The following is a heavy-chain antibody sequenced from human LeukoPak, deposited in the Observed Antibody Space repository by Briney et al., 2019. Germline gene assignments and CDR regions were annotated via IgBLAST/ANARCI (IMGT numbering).Heavy chain of an antibody. Sequence: GSVKVSCKASGYTFTSYDINWVRQATGQGLEWMGWMNPNSGNTGYAQKFQGRVTMTRNTSIGTAYMELSSLRSEDTAVYYCAMAAYYDILTGYSLYNWFDPWGQGTLVTVSS. CDR2: MNPNSGNT. J-gene: IGHJ5*02. CDR1: GYTFTSYD. D-gene: IGHD3-9*01. CDR3: AMAAYYDILTGYSLYNWFDP. V-gene: IGHV1-8*01.